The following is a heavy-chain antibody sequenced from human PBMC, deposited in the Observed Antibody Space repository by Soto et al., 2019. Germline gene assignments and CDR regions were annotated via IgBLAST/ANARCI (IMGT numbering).Heavy chain of an antibody. D-gene: IGHD3-10*01. CDR2: ISWNSGSI. CDR1: GFTFDDYA. Sequence: SLRLSCAASGFTFDDYAMHWVRQAPGKGLEWVSGISWNSGSIGYADSVKGRFTISRDNAKNSLYLQMNSLRAEDTALYYCAKDNPPIDAIRPGIHYFYGMDVWGQGTTVTVSS. V-gene: IGHV3-9*01. CDR3: AKDNPPIDAIRPGIHYFYGMDV. J-gene: IGHJ6*02.